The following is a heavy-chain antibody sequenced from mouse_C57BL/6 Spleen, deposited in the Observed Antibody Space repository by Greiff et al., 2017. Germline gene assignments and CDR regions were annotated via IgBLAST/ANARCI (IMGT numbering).Heavy chain of an antibody. V-gene: IGHV1-81*01. CDR1: GYTFTSYG. Sequence: QVQLQQSGAELARPGASVKLSCKASGYTFTSYGISWVKQRTGQGLEWIGEIYPRSGNTYYNEKFKGKATLTADKSSSTAYMELRSLTSEDSAVYFCARMDYVHWYFDVWGTGTTVTVSS. CDR2: IYPRSGNT. J-gene: IGHJ1*03. D-gene: IGHD1-1*02. CDR3: ARMDYVHWYFDV.